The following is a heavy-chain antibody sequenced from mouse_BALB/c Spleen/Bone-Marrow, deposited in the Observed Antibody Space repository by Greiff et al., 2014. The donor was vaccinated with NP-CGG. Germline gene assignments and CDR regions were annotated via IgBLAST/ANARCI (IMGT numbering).Heavy chain of an antibody. V-gene: IGHV14-3*02. CDR3: ASYYYGSSTFAY. J-gene: IGHJ3*01. D-gene: IGHD1-1*01. Sequence: VHVKQSGAEPVKPGASVKLSCTASGFNIKDTYMHWVKQRPEQGLEWIGRIDPANGNTKYDPKFQGKATITADTSSNTAYLQLSSLTSEDTAVYYCASYYYGSSTFAYWGQGTLVTVSA. CDR1: GFNIKDTY. CDR2: IDPANGNT.